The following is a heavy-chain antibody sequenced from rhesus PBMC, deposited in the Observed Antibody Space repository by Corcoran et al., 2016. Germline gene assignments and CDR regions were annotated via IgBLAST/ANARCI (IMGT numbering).Heavy chain of an antibody. D-gene: IGHD1-44*02. J-gene: IGHJ4*01. CDR3: AKDEGIVGATTGTYFDY. CDR2: INSGGGST. CDR1: GFTFSSYG. Sequence: EVQLVETGGGLVQPGGSLKLSCAASGFTFSSYGMSWVRQAPGKGLEWVSAINSGGGSTYYADSVKGRFTISRDNSKNTLSLQMNSLRAEDTVVYYCAKDEGIVGATTGTYFDYWGQGVLVTVSS. V-gene: IGHV3S5*01.